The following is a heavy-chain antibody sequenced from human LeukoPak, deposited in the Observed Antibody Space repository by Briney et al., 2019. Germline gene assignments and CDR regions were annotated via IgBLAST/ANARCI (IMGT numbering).Heavy chain of an antibody. J-gene: IGHJ3*02. CDR2: IKSKTDGGTT. CDR3: TTNSNYDINDAFDI. CDR1: GFTFSNAW. D-gene: IGHD3-9*01. Sequence: PGGSLRLSCAASGFTFSNAWMSWVRQAPGKGLEWVGRIKSKTDGGTTDYAAPVKGRFTISRDDSKNTLYLQMNSLKTEDTAVYYCTTNSNYDINDAFDIWGQETMVTVSS. V-gene: IGHV3-15*01.